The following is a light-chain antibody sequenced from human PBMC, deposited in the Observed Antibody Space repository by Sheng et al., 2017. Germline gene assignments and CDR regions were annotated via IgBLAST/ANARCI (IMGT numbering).Light chain of an antibody. CDR2: WAS. Sequence: DIVMTQSPDSLAVSLGERATINCKSSQSVLYSSNNKNYLAWYQQKPGQPPKLLVYWASTRESGVPDRFSGSGSGTDFTLTISSLQAEDVAVYYCQQYYSHPYTFGQGTTLQIK. CDR3: QQYYSHPYT. CDR1: QSVLYSSNNKNY. V-gene: IGKV4-1*01. J-gene: IGKJ2*01.